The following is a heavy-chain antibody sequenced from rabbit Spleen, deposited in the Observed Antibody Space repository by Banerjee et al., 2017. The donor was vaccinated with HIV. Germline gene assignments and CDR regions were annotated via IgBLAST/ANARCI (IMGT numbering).Heavy chain of an antibody. V-gene: IGHV1S40*01. CDR1: GVSFSGDSY. D-gene: IGHD8-1*01. CDR3: ARDTGSSFSSYGMDL. J-gene: IGHJ6*01. CDR2: IDTGSSGFT. Sequence: QSLEESGGDLVKPGASLTLTCIASGVSFSGDSYMCWVRQAPGKGLEWIVCIDTGSSGFTYSAPWAKGRFTISKTSSTTVTLQMTSLTAADTATYFCARDTGSSFSSYGMDLWGPGTLVTVS.